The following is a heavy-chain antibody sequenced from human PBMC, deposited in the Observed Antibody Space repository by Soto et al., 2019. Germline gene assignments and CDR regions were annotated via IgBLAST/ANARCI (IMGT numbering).Heavy chain of an antibody. CDR1: GGSFSDYY. CDR3: ARVEFYSSGWYGNNWFDP. Sequence: SETLSLTCAVYGGSFSDYYWSWIRQPPGKGLEWIGEINHSGSTNYNPSLKSRVTISVDTSKNQFSLKLSSVTAADTAVYYCARVEFYSSGWYGNNWFDPWGQGTLVTVSS. V-gene: IGHV4-34*01. D-gene: IGHD6-19*01. J-gene: IGHJ5*02. CDR2: INHSGST.